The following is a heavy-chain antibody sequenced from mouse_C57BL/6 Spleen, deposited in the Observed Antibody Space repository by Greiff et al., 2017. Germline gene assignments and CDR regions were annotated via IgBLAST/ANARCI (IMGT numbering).Heavy chain of an antibody. J-gene: IGHJ2*01. CDR3: ARGDHYYGSSYSYYFDY. Sequence: EVQLVESGPGLVKPSQSLSLTCSVTGYSITSGYYWNWIRQFPGNKLEWMGYISYDGSNNYNPSLKNRISITRDTSKNQFFLKLNSVTTEDTATYYCARGDHYYGSSYSYYFDYWGQGTTLTVSS. CDR1: GYSITSGYY. D-gene: IGHD1-1*01. V-gene: IGHV3-6*01. CDR2: ISYDGSN.